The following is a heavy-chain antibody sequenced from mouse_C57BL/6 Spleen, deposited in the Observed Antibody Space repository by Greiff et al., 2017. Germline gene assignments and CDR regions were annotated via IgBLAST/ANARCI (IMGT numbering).Heavy chain of an antibody. CDR1: GYSITSGYY. D-gene: IGHD2-4*01. J-gene: IGHJ2*01. CDR3: AREEDYDYDPYYFDY. V-gene: IGHV3-6*01. Sequence: EVQLQESGPGLVKPSQSLSLTCSVTGYSITSGYYWNWIRQFPGNKLEWMGYISYDGSNNYNPSLKNRISITRDTSKNQFFLKLNSVTTEDTATYYCAREEDYDYDPYYFDYWGQGTTLTVSS. CDR2: ISYDGSN.